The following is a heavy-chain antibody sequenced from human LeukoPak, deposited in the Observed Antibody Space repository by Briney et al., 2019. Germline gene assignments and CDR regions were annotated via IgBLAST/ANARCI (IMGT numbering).Heavy chain of an antibody. CDR3: ARDTGCAGGTCFSFYDY. CDR1: GFTFSTYW. V-gene: IGHV3-7*01. CDR2: IKQDGSQK. Sequence: GGSLRLSCAASGFTFSTYWMTWVRQAPGKGLEWVANIKQDGSQKYYVDSVKGRFTISRDNAKNSLYLQMDSLRAEYTAVYYCARDTGCAGGTCFSFYDYWGQGTLVTVSS. J-gene: IGHJ4*02. D-gene: IGHD2-15*01.